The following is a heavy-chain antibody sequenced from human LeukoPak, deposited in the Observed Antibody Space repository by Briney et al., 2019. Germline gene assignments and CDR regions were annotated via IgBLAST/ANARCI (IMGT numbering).Heavy chain of an antibody. CDR1: GFSVSNTY. CDR3: ARSGNLDY. V-gene: IGHV3-53*01. Sequence: GGSLRLSCAASGFSVSNTYMSWVRQAPGKGLEWVSIIYSGGNTYYADSVKGRFTISRDNSKNTLYLQMNSLRAEDTAVYYCARSGNLDYWGQGTLVTVSS. D-gene: IGHD1-14*01. CDR2: IYSGGNT. J-gene: IGHJ4*02.